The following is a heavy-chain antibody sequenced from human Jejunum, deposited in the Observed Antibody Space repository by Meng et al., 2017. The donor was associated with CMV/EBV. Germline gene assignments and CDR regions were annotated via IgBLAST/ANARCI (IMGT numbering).Heavy chain of an antibody. Sequence: YAMSWVRQAPGQGLQWVSTISNGGAGAYYADSVKGRFTISGDNSKNTLYLQMNSLRVEDTAIYYCARGRVACSSTSCHRGGLDYWGQGTLVTVSS. CDR1: YA. J-gene: IGHJ4*02. CDR3: ARGRVACSSTSCHRGGLDY. V-gene: IGHV3-23*01. CDR2: ISNGGAGA. D-gene: IGHD2-2*02.